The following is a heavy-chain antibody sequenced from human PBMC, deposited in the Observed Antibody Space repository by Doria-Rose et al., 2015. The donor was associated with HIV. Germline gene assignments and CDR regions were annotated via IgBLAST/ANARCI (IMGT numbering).Heavy chain of an antibody. Sequence: QVTLKESGPVLVKPTETLTLTCTVSGVSLSSPGMSVSWIRQPPGKALEWLANIFSDDERAYKTSLKSRLTISRVTSKSQVVLTMTDMYPVDTATYYCARIKSSRWYHKYYFDCWDQGTLVIVSA. D-gene: IGHD6-13*01. CDR2: IFSDDER. CDR3: ARIKSSRWYHKYYFDC. V-gene: IGHV2-26*01. CDR1: GVSLSSPGMS. J-gene: IGHJ4*02.